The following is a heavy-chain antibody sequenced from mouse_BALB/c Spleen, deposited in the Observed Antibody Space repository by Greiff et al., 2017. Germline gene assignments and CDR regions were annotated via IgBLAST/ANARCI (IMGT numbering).Heavy chain of an antibody. CDR3: ASDDGYYYAMDY. CDR1: GFTFSSYY. J-gene: IGHJ4*01. V-gene: IGHV5-6-2*01. D-gene: IGHD2-3*01. CDR2: INSNGGST. Sequence: EVQVVESGGGLVKLGGSLKLSCAASGFTFSSYYMSWVRQTPEKRLELVAAINSNGGSTYYPDTVKGRFTISRDNAKNTLYLQMSSLKSEDTALYYCASDDGYYYAMDYWGQGTSVTVSS.